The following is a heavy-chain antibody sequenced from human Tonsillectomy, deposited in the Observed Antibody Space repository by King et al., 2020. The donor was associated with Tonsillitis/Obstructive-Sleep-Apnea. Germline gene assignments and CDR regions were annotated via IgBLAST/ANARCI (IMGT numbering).Heavy chain of an antibody. CDR1: GGSISSYY. Sequence: QLQESGPGLVKPSETLSLTCTVSGGSISSYYWSWIRQPPGKGLEWIGYIYYSGSTNYNPSLKSRVTISVDTSKNQFSLKLSSVTAADTAGYYCARVHCSSTSCYTGEYYFDYWGQGTLVTVSS. D-gene: IGHD2-2*02. J-gene: IGHJ4*02. CDR2: IYYSGST. CDR3: ARVHCSSTSCYTGEYYFDY. V-gene: IGHV4-59*01.